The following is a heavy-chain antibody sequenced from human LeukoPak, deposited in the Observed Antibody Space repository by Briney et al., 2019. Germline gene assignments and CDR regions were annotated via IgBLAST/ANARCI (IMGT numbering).Heavy chain of an antibody. CDR3: ARDLMIVVE. CDR1: GGSFSGYY. CDR2: INHSGST. D-gene: IGHD3-22*01. J-gene: IGHJ4*02. Sequence: SETLSLTCAVYGGSFSGYYWSWIRQPPGKGLEWIGEINHSGSTNYNPSLKSRVTISVDTSKNQFSLKLSSVTAEDTAVYYCARDLMIVVEWGQGTLVTVSS. V-gene: IGHV4-34*01.